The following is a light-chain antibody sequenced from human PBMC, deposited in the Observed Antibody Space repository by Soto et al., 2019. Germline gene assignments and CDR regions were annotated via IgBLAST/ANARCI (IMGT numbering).Light chain of an antibody. CDR1: QSISSW. CDR2: DAS. J-gene: IGKJ1*01. CDR3: QQYNSYSGGT. V-gene: IGKV1-5*01. Sequence: IQMTQSPSTLSASVGDRFTITCRASQSISSWLAWYQQKPGKAPKFLIYDASSLESGVPSRFSGSGSGTEFTLTISSRQPDDFATYYCQQYNSYSGGTFGQGTTGDIK.